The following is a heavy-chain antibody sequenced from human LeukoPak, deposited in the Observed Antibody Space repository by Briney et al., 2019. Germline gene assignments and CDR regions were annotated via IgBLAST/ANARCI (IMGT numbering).Heavy chain of an antibody. Sequence: PSETLSLTCTVSGGSISSSSYYWGWIRQPPGKGLEWIGSIYYSGSTYYNPSLKSRVTISVHTSKNQFSLKLSSVTAADTAVYYCARVGDLRYYYYMDVWGKGTTVTVSS. D-gene: IGHD3-10*01. J-gene: IGHJ6*03. V-gene: IGHV4-39*07. CDR1: GGSISSSSYY. CDR2: IYYSGST. CDR3: ARVGDLRYYYYMDV.